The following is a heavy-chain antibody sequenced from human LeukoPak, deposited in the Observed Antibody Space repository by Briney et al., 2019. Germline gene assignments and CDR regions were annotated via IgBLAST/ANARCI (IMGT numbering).Heavy chain of an antibody. CDR1: GGSFSGYY. J-gene: IGHJ5*02. D-gene: IGHD3-16*02. V-gene: IGHV4-34*01. CDR3: ARDYDYVWGSYRYRRRFDP. Sequence: SETLSLTCAVYGGSFSGYYWSWIRQPPGKGLEWIGEINHSGSTNYNPSLKSRVTISVDTSKNQFSLKLSSVTAADTAVYYCARDYDYVWGSYRYRRRFDPWGQGTLVTVSS. CDR2: INHSGST.